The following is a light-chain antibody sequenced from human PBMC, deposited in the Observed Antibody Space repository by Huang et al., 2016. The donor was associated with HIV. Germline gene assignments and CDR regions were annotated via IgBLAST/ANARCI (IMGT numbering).Light chain of an antibody. CDR3: QQYNNWPPLT. CDR2: GAS. CDR1: QSVSSN. V-gene: IGKV3-15*01. Sequence: EIVMTQSPATLSVSPGERATLSCRASQSVSSNFAWYQQKPGQAPRRRIYGASTRATGIPARFSGSGSGTEFTLTISNLQSEDFAVYYCQQYNNWPPLTFGGGTKVEIK. J-gene: IGKJ4*01.